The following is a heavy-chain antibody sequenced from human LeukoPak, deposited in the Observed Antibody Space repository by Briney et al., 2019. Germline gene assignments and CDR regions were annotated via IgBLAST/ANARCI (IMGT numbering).Heavy chain of an antibody. CDR1: GGSISSYY. V-gene: IGHV4-59*01. CDR3: ARAGGGYSYDY. CDR2: LYNSGST. Sequence: SETLSLTCTVSGGSISSYYWSWIRQAPGKGLEWIGYLYNSGSTNYNPSLKSRVTISADTSKNQISLKLSSVTAAATAVYYCARAGGGYSYDYWGQGTLVTVSS. J-gene: IGHJ4*02. D-gene: IGHD5-18*01.